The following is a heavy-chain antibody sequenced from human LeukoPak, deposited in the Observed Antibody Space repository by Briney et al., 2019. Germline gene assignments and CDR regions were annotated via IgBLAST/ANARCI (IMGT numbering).Heavy chain of an antibody. CDR2: TSFDGSDN. D-gene: IGHD6-13*01. Sequence: GGSLRLSCAASGFIFSSYAMHWVRQAPGKGLKWVAVTSFDGSDNYYADSVKGRFTISRDNSKNTLYLQMNSLRAEDTAVYYCVRGAYSSSWLNFDYWGQGTLVTVSS. V-gene: IGHV3-30*04. CDR3: VRGAYSSSWLNFDY. CDR1: GFIFSSYA. J-gene: IGHJ4*02.